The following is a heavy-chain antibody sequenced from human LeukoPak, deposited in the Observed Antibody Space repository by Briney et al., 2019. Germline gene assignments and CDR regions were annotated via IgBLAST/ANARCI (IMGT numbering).Heavy chain of an antibody. CDR1: GFTFSSYA. CDR3: AKDRVVYYYDSSGEWDY. D-gene: IGHD3-22*01. Sequence: GGSLRLSCAASGFTFSSYAMSWVRQAPGKGLEWVSAISGSGGSTYYAVSVKGRFTLSRDNPKNTLYLQMNSLRAEDTAVYYCAKDRVVYYYDSSGEWDYWGQGTLVTVSS. V-gene: IGHV3-23*01. CDR2: ISGSGGST. J-gene: IGHJ4*02.